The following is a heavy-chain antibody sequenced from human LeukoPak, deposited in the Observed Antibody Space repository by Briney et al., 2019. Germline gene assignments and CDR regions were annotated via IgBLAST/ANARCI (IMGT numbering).Heavy chain of an antibody. CDR2: ISCDGNNK. CDR3: ARDHGSSGWYETVDY. J-gene: IGHJ4*02. D-gene: IGHD6-19*01. Sequence: PGGSLRLSCAASGFTFSTFAMHWVRQAPGKGLEWVAVISCDGNNKYYADSVKGRFTISRDNSKNTLYLQMNSLRVEDTAVYYCARDHGSSGWYETVDYWGQGTLVTVSS. V-gene: IGHV3-30-3*01. CDR1: GFTFSTFA.